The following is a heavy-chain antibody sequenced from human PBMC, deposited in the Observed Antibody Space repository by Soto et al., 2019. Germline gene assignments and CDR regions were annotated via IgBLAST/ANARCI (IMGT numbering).Heavy chain of an antibody. CDR1: GFTFSSYA. V-gene: IGHV3-23*01. Sequence: EVQLLESGGGLVQPGGSPRLSCAASGFTFSSYAMSWVRQAPGRGLEWVSTINRGGSTFYADSVKGRFTISRDKSKNTLNLQMNSVRAEDTAVYYCAKRWFGEPTSYYFDYWGQGTLVTVSS. CDR2: INRGGST. D-gene: IGHD3-10*01. CDR3: AKRWFGEPTSYYFDY. J-gene: IGHJ4*02.